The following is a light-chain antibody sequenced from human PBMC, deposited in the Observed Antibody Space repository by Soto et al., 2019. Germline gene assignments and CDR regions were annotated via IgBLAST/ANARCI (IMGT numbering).Light chain of an antibody. CDR3: CSYAGSFTWV. V-gene: IGLV2-11*01. J-gene: IGLJ3*02. CDR1: SSDLGGYNY. CDR2: DVT. Sequence: QSALTQPRSVSGSPGQSVTISCSGISSDLGGYNYVSWYQHHPGKAPKLMIYDVTLRPSGVPDRFSGSKSGNTASLTISGLQSEDEADYYCCSYAGSFTWVFGGGTKLTVL.